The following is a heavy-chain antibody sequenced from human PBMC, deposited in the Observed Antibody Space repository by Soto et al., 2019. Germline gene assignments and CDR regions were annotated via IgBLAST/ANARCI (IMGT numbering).Heavy chain of an antibody. Sequence: WASVKVSCKASGYTFTSYAMHWVRQAPGQRLEWMGWINAGNGNTKYSQKFQGRVTITRDTSASTAYMELSSLRSEDTAVYYCARDRLDYDILTGYYSDNAFDIWGQGTMVTVSS. CDR3: ARDRLDYDILTGYYSDNAFDI. V-gene: IGHV1-3*01. J-gene: IGHJ3*02. CDR2: INAGNGNT. CDR1: GYTFTSYA. D-gene: IGHD3-9*01.